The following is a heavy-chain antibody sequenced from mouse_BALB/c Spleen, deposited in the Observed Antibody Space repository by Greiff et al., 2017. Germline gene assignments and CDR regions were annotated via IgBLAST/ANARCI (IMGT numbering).Heavy chain of an antibody. Sequence: VQLQQSGAELAKPGASVKMSCKASGYTFTSYWMHWVKQRPGQGLEWIGYINPSTGYTEYNQKFKDKATLTADKSSSTAYMQLSSLTSGDSAVYYCARLQGQGFAYWGQGTLVTVSA. CDR3: ARLQGQGFAY. CDR2: INPSTGYT. CDR1: GYTFTSYW. V-gene: IGHV1-7*01. J-gene: IGHJ3*01. D-gene: IGHD3-3*01.